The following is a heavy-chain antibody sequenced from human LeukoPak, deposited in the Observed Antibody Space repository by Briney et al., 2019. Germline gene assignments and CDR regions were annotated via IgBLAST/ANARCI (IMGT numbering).Heavy chain of an antibody. J-gene: IGHJ4*02. CDR1: GFTFSSDG. V-gene: IGHV3-30*02. CDR2: IGYEGVHK. D-gene: IGHD4-23*01. CDR3: AKDLHGGYSSDY. Sequence: PGGSLRLSCAASGFTFSSDGMHWVRHAPGKGLEWVSFIGYEGVHKYYADSVKGRFTISKDNSKATLYLQMNSLRPEDTAVYYCAKDLHGGYSSDYWGQGTLVTVFS.